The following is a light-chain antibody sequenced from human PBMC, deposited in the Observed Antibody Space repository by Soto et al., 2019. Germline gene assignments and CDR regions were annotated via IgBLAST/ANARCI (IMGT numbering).Light chain of an antibody. V-gene: IGKV3-11*01. CDR2: XXX. CDR3: QQRRNWPPIT. CDR1: QSVSSY. J-gene: IGKJ5*01. Sequence: EIVLTQSPANLSLSPGERATLSCRASQSVSSYLAWYQQKPGXXXXXXXXXXXXRATDIPARFSGSGSGTDFTLTSSGLDPEDFAVYYCQQRRNWPPITFGQGTRLESK.